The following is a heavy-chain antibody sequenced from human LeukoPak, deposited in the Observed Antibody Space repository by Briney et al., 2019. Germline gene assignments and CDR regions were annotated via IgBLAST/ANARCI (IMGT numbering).Heavy chain of an antibody. Sequence: PSETLSLTCTVSGGSISSYYWSWIRQPPGKGLEWIGYIYYSGSTNYNPSLKSRVTISVDTSKNQFSLKLSSVTAADTAVYYCARITMVRGVIFDYWGQGTLVTVSP. CDR1: GGSISSYY. J-gene: IGHJ4*02. D-gene: IGHD3-10*01. CDR2: IYYSGST. V-gene: IGHV4-59*01. CDR3: ARITMVRGVIFDY.